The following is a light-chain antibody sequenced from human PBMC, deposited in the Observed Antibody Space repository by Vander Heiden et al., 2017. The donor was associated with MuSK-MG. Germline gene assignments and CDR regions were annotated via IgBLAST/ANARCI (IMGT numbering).Light chain of an antibody. J-gene: IGKJ1*01. CDR2: AAS. CDR3: QKYDIAPPT. V-gene: IGKV1-27*01. CDR1: AGISNY. Sequence: IQMTKSPSSLSVSVGDRVTITCRSSAGISNYLAWYQQKPGKVPRLLIFAASTLQSGVPSRFSGSGSGTDFTLTISSLQPEDVATYYCQKYDIAPPTFGQGTKVEI.